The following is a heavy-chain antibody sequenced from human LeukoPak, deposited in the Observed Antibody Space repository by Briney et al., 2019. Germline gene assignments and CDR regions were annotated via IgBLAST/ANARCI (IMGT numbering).Heavy chain of an antibody. CDR3: VREGTSGNGDGYNSYDY. V-gene: IGHV3-33*08. Sequence: SAGSLRLSCAASGFTFSNYNMNWVRQAPGKGLDRVAVIWHNHRNQYYRDSTTCRFTISRDNFKNTLHQQMNSLRVEYTDMYYCVREGTSGNGDGYNSYDYWGQGTLVTVSS. D-gene: IGHD5-24*01. CDR2: IWHNHRNQ. CDR1: GFTFSNYN. J-gene: IGHJ4*02.